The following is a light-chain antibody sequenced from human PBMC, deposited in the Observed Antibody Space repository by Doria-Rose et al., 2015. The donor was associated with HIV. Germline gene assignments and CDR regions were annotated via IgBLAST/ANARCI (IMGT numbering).Light chain of an antibody. Sequence: DIRVTQSPESLGMSLGERATLNCKSNQSLLYTSKNYLAWYQQKPGQPPKLLIYWASTRQSGVPARFSGSGSVTDFTLTISSLEAEDVAVYYCQQYYGTPSFGPGTTVDIK. V-gene: IGKV4-1*01. CDR2: WAS. J-gene: IGKJ3*01. CDR1: QSLLYTSKNY. CDR3: QQYYGTPS.